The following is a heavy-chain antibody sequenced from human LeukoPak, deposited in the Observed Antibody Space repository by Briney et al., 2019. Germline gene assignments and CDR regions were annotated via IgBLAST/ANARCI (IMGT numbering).Heavy chain of an antibody. Sequence: GGSLRLSCAASGFTFSTYTMHWVRQAPGKGLEWVAVISYDGSNKYYADSVKGRFTISRDNSKNTLYLQMNSLRAEDTAVYYCARAYGAKGDYWGQGTLVTVSS. CDR1: GFTFSTYT. D-gene: IGHD4-23*01. CDR2: ISYDGSNK. V-gene: IGHV3-30-3*01. CDR3: ARAYGAKGDY. J-gene: IGHJ4*02.